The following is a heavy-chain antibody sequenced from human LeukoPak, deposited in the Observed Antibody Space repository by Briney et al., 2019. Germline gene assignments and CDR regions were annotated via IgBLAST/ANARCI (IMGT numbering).Heavy chain of an antibody. Sequence: ASVKVSCKASGYTFTSYGISWVRQAPGQGLKWMGWISAYNGNTNYAQKLQGRVTMTTDTSTSTAYMELRSLRSDDTAVYYCARAGGYSGSYYVLHPWDYWGQGTLVTVSS. CDR1: GYTFTSYG. V-gene: IGHV1-18*01. CDR2: ISAYNGNT. CDR3: ARAGGYSGSYYVLHPWDY. D-gene: IGHD1-26*01. J-gene: IGHJ4*02.